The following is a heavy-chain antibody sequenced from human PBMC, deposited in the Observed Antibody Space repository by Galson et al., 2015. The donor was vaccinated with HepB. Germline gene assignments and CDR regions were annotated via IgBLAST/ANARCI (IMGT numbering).Heavy chain of an antibody. D-gene: IGHD6-13*01. CDR2: FDPEDGET. Sequence: SVKVSCKVSGYTLTELSMHWVRQAPGKGLEWMGGFDPEDGETIYAQKFQGRVTMTEDTSTDTAYMELSSLRSEDTAVYYCATSTSYSSSWYDFNWFDPWGQGTLVTVSS. V-gene: IGHV1-24*01. J-gene: IGHJ5*02. CDR1: GYTLTELS. CDR3: ATSTSYSSSWYDFNWFDP.